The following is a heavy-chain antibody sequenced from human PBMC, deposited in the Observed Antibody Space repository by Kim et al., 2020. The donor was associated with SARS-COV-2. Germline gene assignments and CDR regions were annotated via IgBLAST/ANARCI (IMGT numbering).Heavy chain of an antibody. J-gene: IGHJ4*02. Sequence: YNPALKSRVTISVDTSKNQFSLKLSSVTAADTAVYYCARGVGATYYFDYWGQGTLVTVSS. CDR3: ARGVGATYYFDY. D-gene: IGHD1-26*01. V-gene: IGHV4-59*09.